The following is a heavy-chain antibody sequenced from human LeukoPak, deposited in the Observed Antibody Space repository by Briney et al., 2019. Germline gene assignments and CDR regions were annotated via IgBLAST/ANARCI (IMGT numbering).Heavy chain of an antibody. J-gene: IGHJ4*02. CDR3: ARDDSYYGSGSIDY. D-gene: IGHD3-10*01. CDR2: INPNSGGT. Sequence: ASVTVSFTASGYTFTVYYMHWVRQAPGQGLEWMGWINPNSGGTNYAQKFQGWVTMTRDTSISTAYMELSRLRSDDTAVYYCARDDSYYGSGSIDYWGQGTLVTVSS. CDR1: GYTFTVYY. V-gene: IGHV1-2*04.